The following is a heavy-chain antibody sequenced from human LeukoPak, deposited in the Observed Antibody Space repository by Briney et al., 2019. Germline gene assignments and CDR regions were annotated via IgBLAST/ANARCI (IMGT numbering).Heavy chain of an antibody. D-gene: IGHD3-16*02. CDR2: FYNGGST. CDR1: GFTVRSNY. Sequence: GSLRPSRATFGFTVRSNYIGWVRQAPGKGLGGGPVFYNGGSTYYADSVKGRFTISRDNSKNTLYLQMNSLRAEDTAVYYCARERYDYVWGSYRQYYFDYWGQGTLVTVSS. CDR3: ARERYDYVWGSYRQYYFDY. J-gene: IGHJ4*02. V-gene: IGHV3-53*01.